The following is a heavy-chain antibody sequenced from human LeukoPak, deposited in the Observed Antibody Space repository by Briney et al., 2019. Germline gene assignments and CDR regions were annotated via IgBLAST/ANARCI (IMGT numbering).Heavy chain of an antibody. D-gene: IGHD3-10*01. Sequence: GGSLRLSCAASRFTFSSYSMNWVRQAPGQGLEWVSSISSSGSYIYYADSVKGRFTISRDNAKNSLYLQMNSLRSEDTAVYYCARIAMVRGVIYYFDYWGQGTLVTVSS. J-gene: IGHJ4*02. CDR1: RFTFSSYS. V-gene: IGHV3-21*04. CDR2: ISSSGSYI. CDR3: ARIAMVRGVIYYFDY.